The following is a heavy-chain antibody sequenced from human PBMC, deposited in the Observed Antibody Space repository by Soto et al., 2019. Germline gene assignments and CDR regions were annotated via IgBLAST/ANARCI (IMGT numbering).Heavy chain of an antibody. CDR1: GFTFSSDS. CDR3: ARAHASGSLKIDY. Sequence: GGSLRLSCAASGFTFSSDSMNWVRQAPGKGLEWVSYISSSSSYIYYADLVKGRFTISRDNAKNSLYLQMNSLRAEDTAVYYCARAHASGSLKIDYWGQGTLVTVSS. V-gene: IGHV3-21*01. D-gene: IGHD3-10*01. J-gene: IGHJ4*02. CDR2: ISSSSSYI.